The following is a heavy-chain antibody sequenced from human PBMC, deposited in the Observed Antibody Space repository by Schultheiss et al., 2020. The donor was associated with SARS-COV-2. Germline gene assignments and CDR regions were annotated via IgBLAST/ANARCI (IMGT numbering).Heavy chain of an antibody. Sequence: GESLKISCAASGFTFSSYAMHWVRQAPGKGLEWVAVISYDGSNKYYADSVKGRFTISRDNTKNSLYLQMNSLRTEDTALYYCAKGRDSGYDGALDYWGQGTLITVSS. CDR1: GFTFSSYA. CDR3: AKGRDSGYDGALDY. CDR2: ISYDGSNK. D-gene: IGHD5-12*01. J-gene: IGHJ4*02. V-gene: IGHV3-30-3*01.